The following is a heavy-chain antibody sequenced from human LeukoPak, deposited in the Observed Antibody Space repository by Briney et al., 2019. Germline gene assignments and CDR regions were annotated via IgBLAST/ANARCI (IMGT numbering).Heavy chain of an antibody. V-gene: IGHV1-24*01. D-gene: IGHD3-10*01. J-gene: IGHJ6*04. Sequence: ASVKVSCKVSGYTLTELSMHWVRQAPGKGLGWMGGFDPEDGETIYAQKFQGRVTMTEDTSTDTAYMELSSLRSGDTAVYYCATGPSITMVRGVINPYYYYGMDVWGKGTTVTVSS. CDR2: FDPEDGET. CDR1: GYTLTELS. CDR3: ATGPSITMVRGVINPYYYYGMDV.